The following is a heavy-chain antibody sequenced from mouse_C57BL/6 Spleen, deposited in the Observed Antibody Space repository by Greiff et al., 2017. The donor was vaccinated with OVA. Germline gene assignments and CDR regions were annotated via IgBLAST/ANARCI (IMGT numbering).Heavy chain of an antibody. D-gene: IGHD1-1*01. CDR3: ARDNGDYDAMDY. V-gene: IGHV5-16*01. J-gene: IGHJ4*01. CDR1: GFTFSDYY. Sequence: EVKVEESEGGLVQPGSSMKLSCTASGFTFSDYYMAWVRQVPEKGLEWVANINYDGSSTYYLDSLKSRFIISRDNAKNILYLQMSSLKSEDTATYYCARDNGDYDAMDYWGQGTSVTVSS. CDR2: INYDGSST.